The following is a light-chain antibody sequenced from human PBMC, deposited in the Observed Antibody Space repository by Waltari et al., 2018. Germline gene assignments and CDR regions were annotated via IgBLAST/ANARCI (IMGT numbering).Light chain of an antibody. Sequence: QSALTQPPSASGSPGQSVTISCTGTSSDVGGYNYVSWYQQHPGKAPKLMSYEVSKRPSGVPDRFSGSKSGNTASLTVSGLQAEDEADYYCSSYAGSNNWDVVFGGGTKLTVL. V-gene: IGLV2-8*01. CDR3: SSYAGSNNWDVV. CDR2: EVS. J-gene: IGLJ2*01. CDR1: SSDVGGYNY.